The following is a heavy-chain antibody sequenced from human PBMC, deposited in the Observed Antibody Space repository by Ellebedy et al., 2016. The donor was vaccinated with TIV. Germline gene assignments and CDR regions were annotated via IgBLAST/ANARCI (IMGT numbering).Heavy chain of an antibody. CDR3: AGRPASILNSGLVY. Sequence: SETLSLTCSVSGVSVTSAYWNWIRRPPGKGLEWIGFVFHTGTTFFNPSLKSRLTMSVDTSKSQFSLGLTSVTAADTAVYYCAGRPASILNSGLVYWGQGTLVTVSS. V-gene: IGHV4-59*02. D-gene: IGHD4-23*01. CDR2: VFHTGTT. CDR1: GVSVTSAY. J-gene: IGHJ4*02.